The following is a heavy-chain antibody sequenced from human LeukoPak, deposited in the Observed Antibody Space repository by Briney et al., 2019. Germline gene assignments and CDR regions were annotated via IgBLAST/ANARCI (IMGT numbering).Heavy chain of an antibody. CDR1: GFTFSSYA. V-gene: IGHV3-23*01. J-gene: IGHJ4*02. CDR2: ISGGGAVT. Sequence: GGSLRLSCAASGFTFSSYAMSWVRQAPGKGLEWVSSISGGGAVTYYADSVKGRFTISRDNSKNTVYLQMNSLRAEDTAVYYCAKTRGISISGVVPLCDYWGQGTLVTVSS. D-gene: IGHD3-3*01. CDR3: AKTRGISISGVVPLCDY.